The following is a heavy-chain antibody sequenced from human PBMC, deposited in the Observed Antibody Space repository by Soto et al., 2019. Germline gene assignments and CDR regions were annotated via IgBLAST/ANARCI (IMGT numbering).Heavy chain of an antibody. CDR2: IYSGGST. CDR1: GFTVSSNF. V-gene: IGHV3-53*01. D-gene: IGHD3-22*01. J-gene: IGHJ6*02. CDR3: ARYYYDSSGRPYPYYYYGMDV. Sequence: GGSLRLSCAASGFTVSSNFMSWVRQAPGKGLEWVSVIYSGGSTYYADSVKGRFTISRDNSKNTLYLQMNGLRAEDTAVYYCARYYYDSSGRPYPYYYYGMDVWGQGTTVTVSS.